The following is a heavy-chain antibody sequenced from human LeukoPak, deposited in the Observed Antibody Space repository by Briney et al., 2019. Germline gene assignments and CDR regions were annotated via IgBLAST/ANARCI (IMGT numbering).Heavy chain of an antibody. J-gene: IGHJ4*02. Sequence: GGSLRLSCAASGFTFSSYEMNWVRQAPGKGLEWVSYISSSGSTIYYADSVKGRFTISRDNAKNSLYLQMNSLRAEDTAVYYCARDLTYVWGSYRHFDYWGQGPLVTVSS. D-gene: IGHD3-16*02. CDR3: ARDLTYVWGSYRHFDY. V-gene: IGHV3-48*03. CDR2: ISSSGSTI. CDR1: GFTFSSYE.